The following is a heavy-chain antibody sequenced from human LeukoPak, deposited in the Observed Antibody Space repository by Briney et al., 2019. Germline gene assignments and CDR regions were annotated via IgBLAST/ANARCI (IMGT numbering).Heavy chain of an antibody. CDR2: IYTGGTT. Sequence: PSETLSLTCTVSGGSTSSHFWSWIRQPPGKGLEWIGNIYTGGTTNYNPSLKSGVTISIDTSKNQLSLHLASVTVADTAVYYCTKATKWLAFDDWGRGTLVTVSS. V-gene: IGHV4-59*11. D-gene: IGHD6-19*01. CDR1: GGSTSSHF. J-gene: IGHJ4*02. CDR3: TKATKWLAFDD.